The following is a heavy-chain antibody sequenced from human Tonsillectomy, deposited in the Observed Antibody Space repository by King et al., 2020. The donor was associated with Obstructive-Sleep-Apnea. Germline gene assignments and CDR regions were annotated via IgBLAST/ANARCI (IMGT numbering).Heavy chain of an antibody. Sequence: VQLVESGGDLVQPGRSLRLSCVASGFTFDDYAIHWVRQAPGEGLEGVSGISWNSGSIGYADSVKGRFTISRDHARNSLYLQMNNLRAEDTALYYCVKDKNSGWFVDYFDYWGQGTLVTVSS. V-gene: IGHV3-9*01. D-gene: IGHD6-19*01. CDR3: VKDKNSGWFVDYFDY. J-gene: IGHJ4*02. CDR1: GFTFDDYA. CDR2: ISWNSGSI.